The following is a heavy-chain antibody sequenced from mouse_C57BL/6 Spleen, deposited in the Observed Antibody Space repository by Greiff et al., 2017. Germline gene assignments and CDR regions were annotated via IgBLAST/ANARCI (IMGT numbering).Heavy chain of an antibody. Sequence: EVKLQESGPGLVKPSQSLSLTCSVTGYSITSGYYWNWIRQFPGNKLEWMGYISYDGSNNYNPSLKNRISITRDTSKNQFFLKLNSVTTEDTATYYCARFYGSSLYYAMDYWGQGTSVTVSS. J-gene: IGHJ4*01. D-gene: IGHD1-1*01. CDR1: GYSITSGYY. V-gene: IGHV3-6*01. CDR2: ISYDGSN. CDR3: ARFYGSSLYYAMDY.